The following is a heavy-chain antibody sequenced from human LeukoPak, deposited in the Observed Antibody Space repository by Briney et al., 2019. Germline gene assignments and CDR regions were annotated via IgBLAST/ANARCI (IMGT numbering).Heavy chain of an antibody. Sequence: PGGSLRLSCSASGFTFSSYATHWVRQAPGKGLEYVSAISSNGGSTYYADPVKGRFTISRDNSKNTLYLQMSSLRAEDTAVYYCVSDYDFWSGSIDYWGQGTLVTVSS. J-gene: IGHJ4*02. CDR2: ISSNGGST. CDR1: GFTFSSYA. V-gene: IGHV3-64D*06. CDR3: VSDYDFWSGSIDY. D-gene: IGHD3-3*01.